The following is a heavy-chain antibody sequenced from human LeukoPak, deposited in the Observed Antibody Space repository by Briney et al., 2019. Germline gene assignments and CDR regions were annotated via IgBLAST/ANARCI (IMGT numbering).Heavy chain of an antibody. Sequence: GGSLRLSCAASGFSVSSNYMSWVRQAPGKGLEWVSVINNGGSTSYADSVRGRFTISRDSSKSTLYLQMNSLRAEDTAVYYCARGSGYYDMGAFDIWGQGTMVTVSS. J-gene: IGHJ3*02. CDR3: ARGSGYYDMGAFDI. V-gene: IGHV3-53*01. CDR2: INNGGST. D-gene: IGHD3-22*01. CDR1: GFSVSSNY.